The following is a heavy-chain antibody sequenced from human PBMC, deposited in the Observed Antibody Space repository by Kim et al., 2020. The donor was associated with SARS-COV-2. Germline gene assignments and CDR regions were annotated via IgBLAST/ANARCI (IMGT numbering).Heavy chain of an antibody. Sequence: DSVKGRFTISRDNSKNTLYLQMNSLRAEDTAVYYCAKDPRLGSYYYGMDVWGQGTTVTVSS. V-gene: IGHV3-30*02. J-gene: IGHJ6*02. CDR3: AKDPRLGSYYYGMDV. D-gene: IGHD7-27*01.